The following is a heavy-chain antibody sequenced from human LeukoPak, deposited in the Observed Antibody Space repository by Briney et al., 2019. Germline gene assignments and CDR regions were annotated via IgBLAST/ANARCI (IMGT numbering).Heavy chain of an antibody. J-gene: IGHJ4*02. V-gene: IGHV3-21*01. D-gene: IGHD7-27*01. CDR3: ARTPRGNRGSVSNRCYDY. CDR1: GFTFSSYS. CDR2: ISSSSSYI. Sequence: NPGGSLRLSCAASGFTFSSYSMNWVRQAPGKGLEWVSSISSSSSYIYYADSVKGRFTISRDNAKNSLYLQMNSLRAEDTAVYYCARTPRGNRGSVSNRCYDYWGQGTLVTVSS.